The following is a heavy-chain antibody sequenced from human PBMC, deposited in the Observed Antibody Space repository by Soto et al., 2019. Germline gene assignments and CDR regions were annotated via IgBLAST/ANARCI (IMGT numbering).Heavy chain of an antibody. J-gene: IGHJ6*02. Sequence: GGSMRVSCAAAGFNFSNAGRNWVRQAPGKGLEWVGRIKSKTDGGTTDYAAPVKGRFTISRDDSKNTLYLQMNSLKTEDTAVYYCTTAADFWSGYYFRYYYGMDVWGQGTTVTVSS. D-gene: IGHD3-3*01. CDR3: TTAADFWSGYYFRYYYGMDV. CDR1: GFNFSNAG. CDR2: IKSKTDGGTT. V-gene: IGHV3-15*07.